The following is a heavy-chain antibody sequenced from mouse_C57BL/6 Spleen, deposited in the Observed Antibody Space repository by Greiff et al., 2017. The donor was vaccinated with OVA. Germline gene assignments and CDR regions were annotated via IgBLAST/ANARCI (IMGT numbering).Heavy chain of an antibody. CDR1: GYAFTNYL. Sequence: VQLQQSGAELVRPGTSVKVSCKASGYAFTNYLIEWVKQRPGQGLEWIGVINPGSGGTNYNEKFKGKATLTADKSSSTAYMQLSSLTSEDSAVYFCARNYYNNYSYARSDGGQGTSVTVSS. CDR3: ARNYYNNYSYARSD. V-gene: IGHV1-54*01. CDR2: INPGSGGT. D-gene: IGHD2-5*01. J-gene: IGHJ4*01.